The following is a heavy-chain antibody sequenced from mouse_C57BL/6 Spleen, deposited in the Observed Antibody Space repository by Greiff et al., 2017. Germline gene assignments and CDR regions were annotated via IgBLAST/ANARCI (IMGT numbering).Heavy chain of an antibody. Sequence: EVMLVESEGGLVQPGSSMKLSCTASGFTFSDYYMAWVRQVPEKGLEWVANINYDGSSTYYLDSLKSRFIISRDNAKNILYLQMSRLKSEDTATNDCARAVYGNYDYWGQGTTLTVSS. V-gene: IGHV5-16*01. J-gene: IGHJ2*01. CDR2: INYDGSST. CDR1: GFTFSDYY. CDR3: ARAVYGNYDY. D-gene: IGHD2-1*01.